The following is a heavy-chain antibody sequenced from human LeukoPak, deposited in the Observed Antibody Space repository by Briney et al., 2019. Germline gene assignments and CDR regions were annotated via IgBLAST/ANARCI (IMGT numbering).Heavy chain of an antibody. CDR1: GGSFSGYY. CDR3: ARDLMKPGTRWYMDV. CDR2: INHSGST. V-gene: IGHV4-34*01. J-gene: IGHJ6*03. D-gene: IGHD1-7*01. Sequence: PSETLSLTCAVYGGSFSGYYWSWIRQPPGKGLEWIGEINHSGSTNYNPSLKSRFTISVDTCKNHVSLKLSSVTAADTAVYYCARDLMKPGTRWYMDVWGKGTTVTVSS.